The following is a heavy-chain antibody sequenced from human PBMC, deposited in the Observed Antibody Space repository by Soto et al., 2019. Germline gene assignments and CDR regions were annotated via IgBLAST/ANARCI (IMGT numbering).Heavy chain of an antibody. J-gene: IGHJ3*01. D-gene: IGHD3-16*01. CDR1: GFTFSRYT. CDR2: ISSNGGTT. CDR3: ARDMDPRAYNYIAPDAFDL. V-gene: IGHV3-64*01. Sequence: GGSLRLSCAASGFTFSRYTMHWVRQAPGKGLEYVSAISSNGGTTYYANSVKGRFTISRDNSKNTLYLQMGSLSTEDMAVYYCARDMDPRAYNYIAPDAFDLWGQGTMVTVSS.